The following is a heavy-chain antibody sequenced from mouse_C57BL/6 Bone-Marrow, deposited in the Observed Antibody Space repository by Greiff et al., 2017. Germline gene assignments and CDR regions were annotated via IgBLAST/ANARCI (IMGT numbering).Heavy chain of an antibody. D-gene: IGHD2-2*01. Sequence: EVQLQESGGGLVLPKGSFLLSCAASGFTFNISALHWVRQAPGKGLEWVARIRSNSSNNATYYADSVKDRFTISRDDSQSMLYLQMNNLKTEDTAMYYCVRGVRKGFDYWGEGTTLTVSA. V-gene: IGHV10-3*01. J-gene: IGHJ2*01. CDR2: IRSNSSNNAT. CDR1: GFTFNISA. CDR3: VRGVRKGFDY.